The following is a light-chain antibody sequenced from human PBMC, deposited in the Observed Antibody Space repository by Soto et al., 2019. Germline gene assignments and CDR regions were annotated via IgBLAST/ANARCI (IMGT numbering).Light chain of an antibody. Sequence: QSALTQPASVSGSPGQSITISCTETSGDIGGYNYVSWYQQHPGKAPKLMIYDVSDRPSGVSNRFSGSKSGNTASLTSSGLRAEDEADYYCSSYTTSNTLLFGGGTKLTVL. CDR2: DVS. CDR3: SSYTTSNTLL. V-gene: IGLV2-14*01. J-gene: IGLJ2*01. CDR1: SGDIGGYNY.